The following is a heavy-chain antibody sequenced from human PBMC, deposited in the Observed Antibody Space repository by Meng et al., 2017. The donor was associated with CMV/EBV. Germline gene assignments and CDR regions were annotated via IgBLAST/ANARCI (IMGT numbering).Heavy chain of an antibody. CDR2: IIPIFGTA. V-gene: IGHV1-69*05. Sequence: TFSSYAISWVRQAPRQGLEWMGGIIPIFGTANYAQKFQGRVTITTDESTSTAYMELSSLRSEDTAVYYCARDPSIAARPGGWYFDLWGRGTLVTISS. D-gene: IGHD6-6*01. CDR3: ARDPSIAARPGGWYFDL. J-gene: IGHJ2*01. CDR1: TFSSYA.